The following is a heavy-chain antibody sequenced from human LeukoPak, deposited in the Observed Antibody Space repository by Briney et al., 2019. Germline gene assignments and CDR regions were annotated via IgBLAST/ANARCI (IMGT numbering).Heavy chain of an antibody. J-gene: IGHJ4*02. CDR3: TRGPRYCSGGSCFLNY. D-gene: IGHD2-15*01. V-gene: IGHV3-49*04. CDR2: IRSKAYGGTT. CDR1: GFTLGDYA. Sequence: GGSLRLSCTASGFTLGDYAMSWVRQAPGRGLEWVGFIRSKAYGGTTEYAASVKGRFTISRDDSKSIAYLQMNSLKTEDTAVYYCTRGPRYCSGGSCFLNYWGQGTLVTVSS.